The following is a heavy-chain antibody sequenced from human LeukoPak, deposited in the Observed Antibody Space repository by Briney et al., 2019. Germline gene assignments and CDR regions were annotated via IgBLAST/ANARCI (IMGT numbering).Heavy chain of an antibody. V-gene: IGHV4-59*12. CDR1: GGSISSYY. CDR2: IYYSGST. CDR3: ARGQWGSSWYYFDS. D-gene: IGHD6-13*01. J-gene: IGHJ4*02. Sequence: PSETLSLTCTVSGGSISSYYWSWIRQPPGKGLEWMGYIYYSGSTNYNPSLKSRVTISVDTSKNQFSLKLNSVTAADTAVYYCARGQWGSSWYYFDSWGQGTLVTVSS.